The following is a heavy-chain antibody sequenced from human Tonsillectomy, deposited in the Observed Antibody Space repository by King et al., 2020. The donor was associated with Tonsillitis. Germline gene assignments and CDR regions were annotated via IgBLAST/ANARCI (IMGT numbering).Heavy chain of an antibody. V-gene: IGHV4-61*02. CDR3: ARGAINDFWSGYYRGWGYYYMDV. CDR1: GGSISSGSYY. D-gene: IGHD3-3*01. J-gene: IGHJ6*03. CDR2: IYTSGST. Sequence: QLQESGPGLVKPSQTLSLTCTVSGGSISSGSYYWSWIRQPAGKGLEWIGRIYTSGSTNYNPSLKSRVTMSVDTSKNQFSLKLSSVTAADTAVYYCARGAINDFWSGYYRGWGYYYMDVWGKGTTVTVSS.